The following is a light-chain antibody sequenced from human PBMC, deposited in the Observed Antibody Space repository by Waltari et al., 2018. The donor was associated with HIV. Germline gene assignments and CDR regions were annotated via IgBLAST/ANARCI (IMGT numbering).Light chain of an antibody. Sequence: SYELTQRPSVSVSPGQTARIPCSGDALPKKYAYWYQQKSGQAPVLVIYEDNKRPSGIPERFSGSSSGTMATLTISGAQVEDEADYYCFSTDSSGNHRVFGGGTKVTGL. V-gene: IGLV3-10*01. CDR3: FSTDSSGNHRV. J-gene: IGLJ2*01. CDR1: ALPKKY. CDR2: EDN.